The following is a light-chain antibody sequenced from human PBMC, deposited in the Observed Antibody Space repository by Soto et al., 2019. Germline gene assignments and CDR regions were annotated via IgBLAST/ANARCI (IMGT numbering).Light chain of an antibody. CDR3: QEYDNWPPEGT. J-gene: IGKJ1*01. Sequence: TVLTQSPATLSVSPGERASLSCRASQSVSINLAWYEQKPGQAPRLLIYGASTRATGIPARFSGSGSGTEFTLTINSLRSEDFAVYYCQEYDNWPPEGTFGQGTKVDIK. CDR1: QSVSIN. CDR2: GAS. V-gene: IGKV3-15*01.